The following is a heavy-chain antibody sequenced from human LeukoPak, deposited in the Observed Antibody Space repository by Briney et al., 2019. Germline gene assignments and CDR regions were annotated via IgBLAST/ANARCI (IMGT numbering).Heavy chain of an antibody. V-gene: IGHV3-74*01. CDR3: ATSRTFDY. J-gene: IGHJ4*02. Sequence: GGSLSLSCPASGFTFSSYWMHWVRPAPGKGLVWVSRINSDGSSTSYADSVKGRFTISRDNAKNTVYLQMNSLRAEDTAVYYCATSRTFDYWGQGTLVTVSS. CDR2: INSDGSST. CDR1: GFTFSSYW. D-gene: IGHD2-8*01.